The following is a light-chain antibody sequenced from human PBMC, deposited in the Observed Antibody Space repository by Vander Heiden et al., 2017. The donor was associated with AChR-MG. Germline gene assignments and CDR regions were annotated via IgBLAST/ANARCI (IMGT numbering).Light chain of an antibody. V-gene: IGKV3-15*01. Sequence: VMTQSPATLSVSPGERATLPCTASENVDSNLAWHQQKPGQAPRLLIFGASTRATGIPARFSGSGSGTEFTLTISSLQSEDFAIYYCQQYNDWPLYTFGQGTKLEIK. CDR2: GAS. J-gene: IGKJ2*01. CDR3: QQYNDWPLYT. CDR1: ENVDSN.